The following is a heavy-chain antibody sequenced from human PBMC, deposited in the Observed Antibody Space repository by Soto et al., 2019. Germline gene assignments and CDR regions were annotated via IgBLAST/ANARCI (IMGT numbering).Heavy chain of an antibody. CDR1: GYTFTNYG. J-gene: IGHJ5*01. Sequence: GASVKVSCKASGYTFTNYGISWVRQAPGQGLEWMGWISAYSGGTTSAQKYQDRVTMTTDTATNTAYMELRSLRSDDTAVYYCARERYYDVLTGPDSWGQGTLVTVSS. V-gene: IGHV1-18*01. D-gene: IGHD3-9*01. CDR3: ARERYYDVLTGPDS. CDR2: ISAYSGGT.